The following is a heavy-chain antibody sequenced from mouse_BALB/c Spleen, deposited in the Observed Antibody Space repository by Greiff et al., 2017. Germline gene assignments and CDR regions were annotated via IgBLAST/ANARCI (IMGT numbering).Heavy chain of an antibody. J-gene: IGHJ2*01. Sequence: LVESGAELVRPGVSVKISCKGSGYTFTDYAMHWVKQSHAKSLEWIGVISTYYGDASYNQKFKGKATMTVDKSSSTAYMELARLTSEDSAIYYCAREIYYGSSSDYWGQGTTLTVSS. CDR2: ISTYYGDA. CDR3: AREIYYGSSSDY. CDR1: GYTFTDYA. V-gene: IGHV1S137*01. D-gene: IGHD1-1*01.